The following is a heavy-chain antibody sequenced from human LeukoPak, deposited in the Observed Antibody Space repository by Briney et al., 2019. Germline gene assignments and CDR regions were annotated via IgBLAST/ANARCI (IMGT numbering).Heavy chain of an antibody. V-gene: IGHV3-53*01. CDR3: TRGNVLTGKYMVY. CDR1: GFTVSSNY. CDR2: LYSSGNT. J-gene: IGHJ4*02. Sequence: PGGSLRLSCAASGFTVSSNYMNWVRQAPGKGLEWVSVLYSSGNTFYADSVKGRFTIFRDTAKNTLFLQMNSLRAEDTAVYYCTRGNVLTGKYMVYWGQGTLVTVSS. D-gene: IGHD3-9*01.